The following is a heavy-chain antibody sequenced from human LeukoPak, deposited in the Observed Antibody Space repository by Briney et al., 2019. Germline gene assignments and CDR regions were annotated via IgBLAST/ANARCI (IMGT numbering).Heavy chain of an antibody. D-gene: IGHD2-2*01. CDR2: INHSGST. CDR1: GGSFSGYY. V-gene: IGHV4-34*01. CDR3: ARGLGYCSSTSCLSWFDP. Sequence: SETLSLTCAVSGGSFSGYYWSWIRQPPGKGLEWIGEINHSGSTNYNPSLKSRVTISVDTSKNQFSLKLSSVTAADTAVYYCARGLGYCSSTSCLSWFDPWGQGTLVTVSS. J-gene: IGHJ5*02.